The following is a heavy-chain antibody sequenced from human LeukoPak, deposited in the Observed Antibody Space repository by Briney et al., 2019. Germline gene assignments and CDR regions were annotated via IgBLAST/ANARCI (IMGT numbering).Heavy chain of an antibody. CDR3: AKGHTYGMI. CDR2: ISTTGTTM. J-gene: IGHJ1*01. V-gene: IGHV3-11*01. D-gene: IGHD5-18*01. Sequence: GSLRLSCAASGFTFSDFYMSWLRQTPGKGLEWVSYISTTGTTMDYADSVKGRLTISRDNAKDSLYLQMNNLGAEDTAVYYCAKGHTYGMIWGQGTLVTVSS. CDR1: GFTFSDFY.